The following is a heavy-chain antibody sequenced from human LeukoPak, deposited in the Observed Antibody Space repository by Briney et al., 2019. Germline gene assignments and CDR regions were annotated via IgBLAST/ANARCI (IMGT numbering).Heavy chain of an antibody. CDR3: ARVRGGWFGELSAFDI. V-gene: IGHV3-7*01. D-gene: IGHD3-10*01. J-gene: IGHJ3*02. CDR2: IKQDGSEK. CDR1: GFTFSSYW. Sequence: GGSLRLSCAASGFTFSSYWMSWVRQAPGKGLEWVANIKQDGSEKYYVDSVKGRFTISRDNAKNTLYLQMNSLRAEDTAVYYCARVRGGWFGELSAFDIWGQGTMVTVSS.